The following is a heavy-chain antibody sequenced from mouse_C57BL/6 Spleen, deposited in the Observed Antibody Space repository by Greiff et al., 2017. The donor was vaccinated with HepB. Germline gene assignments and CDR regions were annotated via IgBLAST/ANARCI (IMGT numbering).Heavy chain of an antibody. V-gene: IGHV1-69*01. Sequence: QVQLQQSGAELVMPGASVKLSCKASGYTFTSYWMHWVKQRPGQGLEWIGEIDPSDSYTNYNQKFKGKSTLTVDKSSSTAYMQLSSLTSEDSAVYYCASPHYGSRAWYFDVWGTGTTVTVSS. CDR1: GYTFTSYW. CDR2: IDPSDSYT. J-gene: IGHJ1*03. CDR3: ASPHYGSRAWYFDV. D-gene: IGHD1-1*01.